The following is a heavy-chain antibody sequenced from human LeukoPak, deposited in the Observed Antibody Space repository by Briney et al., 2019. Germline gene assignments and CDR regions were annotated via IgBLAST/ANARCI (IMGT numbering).Heavy chain of an antibody. J-gene: IGHJ5*02. CDR1: GGSISSGDYY. CDR3: ASWGRMVRGVTS. CDR2: IYYSGST. D-gene: IGHD3-10*01. V-gene: IGHV4-30-4*01. Sequence: PSETLSLTCTVSGGSISSGDYYWSWIRQPPGKGLEWIGYIYYSGSTYYNPSLKSRVTISVDTSKNQFSLKLSSVTAADTAVYYCASWGRMVRGVTSWGQGTLVTVSS.